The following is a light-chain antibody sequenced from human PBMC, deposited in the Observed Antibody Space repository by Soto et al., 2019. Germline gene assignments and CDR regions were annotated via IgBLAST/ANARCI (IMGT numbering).Light chain of an antibody. CDR2: EAS. V-gene: IGKV3-11*01. Sequence: EIVLTQSPATLSLSPGERATLSCRASQSVGNNLAWYQQKPGQAPGLLIYEASTRATGIPARFSGSGSGTDFTLTISSLEPEDFAVYYCQQYGSSPFTFGPGTKVDIK. CDR3: QQYGSSPFT. J-gene: IGKJ3*01. CDR1: QSVGNN.